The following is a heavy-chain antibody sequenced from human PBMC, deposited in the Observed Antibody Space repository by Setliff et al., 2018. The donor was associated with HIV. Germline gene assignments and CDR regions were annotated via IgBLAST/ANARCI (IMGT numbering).Heavy chain of an antibody. J-gene: IGHJ6*03. CDR3: ARAEDTAMDDYHYMDV. D-gene: IGHD5-18*01. Sequence: SETMSLTCTVSGGSISTHHFGSWIRQPAGKGLEWIGRFRPSGNAYYRDPYYSPSLKSLVTMSVDTSKNQFFLNLTSVTAADTAVYYCARAEDTAMDDYHYMDVWGRGTTVTVSS. CDR1: GGSISTHH. V-gene: IGHV4-4*07. CDR2: FRPSGNA.